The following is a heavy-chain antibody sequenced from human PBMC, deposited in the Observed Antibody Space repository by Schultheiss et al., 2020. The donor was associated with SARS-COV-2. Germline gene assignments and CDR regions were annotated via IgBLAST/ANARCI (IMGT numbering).Heavy chain of an antibody. Sequence: SQTLSLTCTVSGGSVSSGSYYWSWIRQPPGKGLEWIGYIYYSGSTNYNPSLKSRVTISVDTSKNQFSLKLSSVTAADTAVYYCARGDIVVVPAAMYYYYYMDVWGKGTTVTVSS. CDR1: GGSVSSGSYY. CDR3: ARGDIVVVPAAMYYYYYMDV. J-gene: IGHJ6*03. CDR2: IYYSGST. V-gene: IGHV4-61*01. D-gene: IGHD2-2*01.